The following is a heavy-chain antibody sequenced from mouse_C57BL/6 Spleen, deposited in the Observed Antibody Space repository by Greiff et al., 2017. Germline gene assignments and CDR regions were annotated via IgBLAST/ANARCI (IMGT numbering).Heavy chain of an antibody. J-gene: IGHJ3*01. CDR1: GFTFSDYG. D-gene: IGHD2-4*01. CDR3: ASMYDYDGLAWFAY. CDR2: ISSGSSTI. V-gene: IGHV5-17*01. Sequence: EVQLVESGGGLVKPGGSLKLSCAASGFTFSDYGMHWVRQAPEKGLEWVAYISSGSSTIYYADTVKGRFTISRDNAKNTLFLQMTSLRSEDTAMYYCASMYDYDGLAWFAYWGQGTLVTVSA.